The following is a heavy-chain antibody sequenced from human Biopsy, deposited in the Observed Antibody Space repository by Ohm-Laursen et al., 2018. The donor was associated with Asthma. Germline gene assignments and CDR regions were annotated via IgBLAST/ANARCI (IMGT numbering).Heavy chain of an antibody. CDR1: GFTFHNYV. CDR2: IFFDGSNK. Sequence: SLRLSCAASGFTFHNYVMHWVRQAPGKGLEWVAGIFFDGSNKCYADSVKGRFTISRDNSKDTLYLQVNSLRGDDTAVYYCARGKTWGRSYYFDYWGPGTLVTVSS. D-gene: IGHD6-6*01. CDR3: ARGKTWGRSYYFDY. J-gene: IGHJ4*02. V-gene: IGHV3-30-3*01.